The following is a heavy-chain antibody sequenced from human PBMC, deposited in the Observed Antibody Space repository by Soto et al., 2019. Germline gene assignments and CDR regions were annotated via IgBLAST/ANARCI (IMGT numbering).Heavy chain of an antibody. J-gene: IGHJ6*02. V-gene: IGHV3-30*18. CDR2: ISYDGHNK. D-gene: IGHD2-2*01. CDR1: GFIFNTYD. CDR3: AKEQHCSSTSCYFYYYGMDV. Sequence: QVQLVESGGGVVQPGRSLRLSCAASGFIFNTYDMHWVRQAPGKGLEWVAVISYDGHNKYYAASVKGRLTISRDNSKKMLDLQMNSLRPEDTAVYYCAKEQHCSSTSCYFYYYGMDVWGQGTKVAVSS.